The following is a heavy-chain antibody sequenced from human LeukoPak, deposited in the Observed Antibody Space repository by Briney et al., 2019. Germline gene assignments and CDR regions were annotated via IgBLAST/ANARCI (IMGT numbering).Heavy chain of an antibody. J-gene: IGHJ4*02. D-gene: IGHD3-10*01. Sequence: PSETLSLTCTVSGGSISSYYWRWIRQPPGKGLEWIGYIYYSGSTNYNPSLKSRVTTSVDTSKNQFSLKLSSVPAADTAVYYCAIHRRGVRGVQNYFDYWGQGTLVTVSS. CDR2: IYYSGST. CDR3: AIHRRGVRGVQNYFDY. V-gene: IGHV4-59*01. CDR1: GGSISSYY.